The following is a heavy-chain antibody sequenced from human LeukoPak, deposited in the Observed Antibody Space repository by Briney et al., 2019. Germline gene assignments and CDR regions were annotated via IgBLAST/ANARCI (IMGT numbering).Heavy chain of an antibody. CDR1: GFTFSSYI. D-gene: IGHD3-22*01. Sequence: GGSLRLSCAASGFTFSSYIMNWVRQAPGKGLEWISYISSSSSTIYSADSVKGRFTISRDNAKNSLYLQMNSLRDEDTAVYYCARRGYGSSGYTNWFDPWGRGTLVTVSS. CDR2: ISSSSSTI. J-gene: IGHJ5*02. CDR3: ARRGYGSSGYTNWFDP. V-gene: IGHV3-48*02.